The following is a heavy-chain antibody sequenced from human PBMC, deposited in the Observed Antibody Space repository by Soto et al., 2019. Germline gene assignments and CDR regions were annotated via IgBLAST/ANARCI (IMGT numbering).Heavy chain of an antibody. CDR1: GFTFAGYA. D-gene: IGHD2-2*01. J-gene: IGHJ4*02. CDR3: AKPEGANVPAWPFDS. CDR2: INPSGGDT. Sequence: EVELLESGGGLEQPGGSLRLSCAASGFTFAGYAMYWVRRAPGRGLEWVSTINPSGGDTHYAGSVKGRFTISRDNSKNTLFLQMNSLRAEDTAVYYCAKPEGANVPAWPFDSWGQGTLVTVSS. V-gene: IGHV3-23*01.